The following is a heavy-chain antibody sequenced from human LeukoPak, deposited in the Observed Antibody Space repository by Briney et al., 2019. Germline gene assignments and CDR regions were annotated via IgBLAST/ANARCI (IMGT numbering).Heavy chain of an antibody. V-gene: IGHV4-34*01. CDR1: GGSFSGYY. CDR3: ARGFRRYVDWLSHGYYYYGMDV. D-gene: IGHD3-9*01. Sequence: PSETLSLICAVYGGSFSGYYWSWIRQPPGKGLEWIGEINHSGSTNYNPSLKSRVTISVDTSKNQFSLKLSSVTAADTAVYYCARGFRRYVDWLSHGYYYYGMDVWGQGTTVTVSS. J-gene: IGHJ6*02. CDR2: INHSGST.